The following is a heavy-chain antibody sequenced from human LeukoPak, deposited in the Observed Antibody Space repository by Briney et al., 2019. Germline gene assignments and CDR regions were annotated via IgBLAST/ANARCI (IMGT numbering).Heavy chain of an antibody. CDR1: GFTFSSYW. CDR3: ARDLSFYDFWSGLAGYYYYYMDV. Sequence: GGSLRPSCAASGFTFSSYWMSWVRQAPGKGLEWVANIKQDGSEKYYVDSVKGRFTISRDNAKNSLYLQTNSLRAEDTAVYYCARDLSFYDFWSGLAGYYYYYMDVWGKGTTVTVSS. CDR2: IKQDGSEK. J-gene: IGHJ6*03. D-gene: IGHD3-3*01. V-gene: IGHV3-7*01.